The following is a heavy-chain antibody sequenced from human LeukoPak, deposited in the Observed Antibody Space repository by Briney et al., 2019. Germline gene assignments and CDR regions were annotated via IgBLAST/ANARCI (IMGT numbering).Heavy chain of an antibody. Sequence: ASVKVSCRASGYTFTSYYMHWVRQAPGQGLEWMGWIIPIFSTANYAQKFQGRVTMTTDTSTSTAYMELRSLRSDDTAVYYCARGVSIVLSGTAIDYWGQGTLVTVSS. V-gene: IGHV1-18*04. J-gene: IGHJ4*02. D-gene: IGHD6-19*01. CDR3: ARGVSIVLSGTAIDY. CDR1: GYTFTSYY. CDR2: IIPIFSTA.